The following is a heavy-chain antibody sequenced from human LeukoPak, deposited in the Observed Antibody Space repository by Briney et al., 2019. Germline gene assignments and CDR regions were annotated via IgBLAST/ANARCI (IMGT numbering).Heavy chain of an antibody. CDR1: GFTFSDHW. CDR2: IRQDGSSI. CDR3: ARAVDLADY. J-gene: IGHJ4*02. Sequence: GSLKLSCAASGFTFSDHWMSWVRPAPGKGLEWVANIRQDGSSIFYADSVKGRFTISRDNAKNSVFLQMDNLTPDDTAVYYCARAVDLADYWGQGTLVTVSS. V-gene: IGHV3-7*01.